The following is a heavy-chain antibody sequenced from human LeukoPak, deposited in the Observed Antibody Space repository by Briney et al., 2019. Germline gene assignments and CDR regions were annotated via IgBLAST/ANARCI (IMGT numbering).Heavy chain of an antibody. CDR2: ISSSGSTI. Sequence: GGSLRLSCAASGFTFSDYYMSWIRQAPGKGLEWVSYISSSGSTIYYADSVKGRFTISRDNAKNSLYLQMNSLRAEDTAVYYCARTLPGIAAAGDAFDIWGQGTMVTVSS. V-gene: IGHV3-11*01. J-gene: IGHJ3*02. D-gene: IGHD6-13*01. CDR1: GFTFSDYY. CDR3: ARTLPGIAAAGDAFDI.